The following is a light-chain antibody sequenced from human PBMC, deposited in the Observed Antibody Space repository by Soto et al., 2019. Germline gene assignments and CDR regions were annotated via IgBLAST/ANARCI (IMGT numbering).Light chain of an antibody. CDR1: QSVSSN. J-gene: IGKJ2*01. Sequence: EIVMTQSPATLSVSPGESATLSCRSSQSVSSNLAWYQQKPGQAPRLLIYGASTRATGIPARFSGSGSGTEFTLTISSRQSEDFAVYYCQQYNNWPPYTFGQGTKPEIK. CDR3: QQYNNWPPYT. V-gene: IGKV3-15*01. CDR2: GAS.